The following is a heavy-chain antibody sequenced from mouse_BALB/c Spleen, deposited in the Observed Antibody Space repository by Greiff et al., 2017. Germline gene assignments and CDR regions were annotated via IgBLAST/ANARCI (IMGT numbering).Heavy chain of an antibody. CDR1: GFNIKDTY. D-gene: IGHD3-1*01. J-gene: IGHJ3*01. CDR3: ARQLGLLWFAY. CDR2: IDPANGNT. Sequence: VQLQQSGAELVKPGASVKLSCTASGFNIKDTYMHWVKQRPEQGLEWIGRIDPANGNTKYDPKFQGKATITADTSSNTAYLQLSSLTSEDTAVYYCARQLGLLWFAYWGQGTLVTVSA. V-gene: IGHV14-3*02.